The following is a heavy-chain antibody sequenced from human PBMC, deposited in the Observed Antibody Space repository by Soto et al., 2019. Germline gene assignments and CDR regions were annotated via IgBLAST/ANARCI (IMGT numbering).Heavy chain of an antibody. J-gene: IGHJ4*02. V-gene: IGHV4-59*01. Sequence: SETLSLTCTVSGGSISSYYWSWIRQPPGKGLEWIGYIYYSGSTNYNPSLKSRVTISVDTSKNQFSLKLSSVTAADTAVYYCARATRITMIGPLYYFDYWGQGTLVTVSS. CDR1: GGSISSYY. D-gene: IGHD3-22*01. CDR3: ARATRITMIGPLYYFDY. CDR2: IYYSGST.